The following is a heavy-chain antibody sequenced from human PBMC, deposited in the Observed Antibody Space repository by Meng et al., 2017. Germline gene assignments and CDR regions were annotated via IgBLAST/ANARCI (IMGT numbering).Heavy chain of an antibody. Sequence: QGQRVQSGAEVKKPGASVKVSCKPSGYNFPDYYIPWVRRAPGQGLEWMGRINPKSGDTHYAQKFQARVTMTGDTSISTAYMELSGLRSDDTAMYYCARDEDISAAGKLFGDYWGQGTLVTVFS. CDR2: INPKSGDT. V-gene: IGHV1-2*06. CDR3: ARDEDISAAGKLFGDY. CDR1: GYNFPDYY. D-gene: IGHD6-25*01. J-gene: IGHJ4*02.